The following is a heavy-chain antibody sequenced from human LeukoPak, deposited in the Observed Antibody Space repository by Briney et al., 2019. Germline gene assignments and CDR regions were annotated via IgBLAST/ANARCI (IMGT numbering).Heavy chain of an antibody. CDR2: IYSGGRT. D-gene: IGHD2-2*01. CDR3: ARKKPEYCSNTSCWAHFDY. Sequence: GGSLRLSCAASGFTFSSYAMSWVRQAPGKGLEWVSVIYSGGRTYYADSVKGRFTISRDNSKNTLYLQMNSLRAEDTAVYYCARKKPEYCSNTSCWAHFDYWGQGTLVTVSS. V-gene: IGHV3-53*01. J-gene: IGHJ4*02. CDR1: GFTFSSYA.